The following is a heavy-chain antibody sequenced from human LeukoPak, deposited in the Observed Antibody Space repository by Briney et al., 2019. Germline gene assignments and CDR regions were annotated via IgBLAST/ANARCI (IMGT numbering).Heavy chain of an antibody. Sequence: PGGSLRLSCAASGFTFSSYAMHWVRQAPGKGLEWVAVISYDGSNKYYADSVKGRFTSSRDNSKNTLYLQMNSLRAEDTAVYYCARGPPGDWGQGTLVTVSS. V-gene: IGHV3-30*04. J-gene: IGHJ4*02. D-gene: IGHD3-10*01. CDR1: GFTFSSYA. CDR2: ISYDGSNK. CDR3: ARGPPGD.